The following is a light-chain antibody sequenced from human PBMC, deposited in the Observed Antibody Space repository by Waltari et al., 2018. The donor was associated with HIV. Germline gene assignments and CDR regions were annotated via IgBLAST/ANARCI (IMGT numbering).Light chain of an antibody. Sequence: QPVLTQPPSASASLGASVTLTYTLSSGYSHYKVDWYQQRPGKGPRFVMRVGTGGIVGSKGDGIPDRFSVLGSGLNRYLTIKNIQEEDESDYHCGADHGSGSNFVVFGGGTKLTVL. J-gene: IGLJ2*01. CDR2: VGTGGIVG. CDR3: GADHGSGSNFVV. V-gene: IGLV9-49*01. CDR1: SGYSHYK.